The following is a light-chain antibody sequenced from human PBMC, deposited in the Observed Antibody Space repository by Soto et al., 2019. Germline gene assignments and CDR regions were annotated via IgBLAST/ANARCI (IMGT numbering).Light chain of an antibody. V-gene: IGKV3-20*01. J-gene: IGKJ3*01. Sequence: EIILTQSPGTLSLSPGEGATLSCRASQSVASRYLAWYQQKPGQSPRLLIYGASSRTTGIADRFSGSGSGPDFTLTISRLQPEDLAGYFCQLFGRSWLPFGPWTKVD. CDR1: QSVASRY. CDR2: GAS. CDR3: QLFGRSWLP.